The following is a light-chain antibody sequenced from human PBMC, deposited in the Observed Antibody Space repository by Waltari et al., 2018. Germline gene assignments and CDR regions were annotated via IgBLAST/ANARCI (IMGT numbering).Light chain of an antibody. CDR2: WAS. Sequence: DIVMPQSPDSLAVSLGDRATINCKSSQDVLYSSNNRNYLAWYQHRPGQPPKLLIYWASTRESGVPDRFSGSGSGTDFTLTISSLQAEDVAVYYCQQYYSSPWAFGQGTKVEI. CDR3: QQYYSSPWA. V-gene: IGKV4-1*01. J-gene: IGKJ1*01. CDR1: QDVLYSSNNRNY.